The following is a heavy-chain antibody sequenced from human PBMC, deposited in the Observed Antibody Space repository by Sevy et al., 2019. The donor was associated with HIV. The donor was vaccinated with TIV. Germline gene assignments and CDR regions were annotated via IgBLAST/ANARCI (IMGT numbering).Heavy chain of an antibody. CDR3: ARVSATLAGKPHFDF. CDR1: GVSVSSDHYY. V-gene: IGHV4-61*01. D-gene: IGHD6-19*01. Sequence: SETLSLTCSVSGVSVSSDHYYWTWIRQPPGKGLEWIGYMYSSRSTNYNSSLMSRVTISVDTSKNQFSLKLTSVTAADTAVYYCARVSATLAGKPHFDFWGQGTQVTVSS. J-gene: IGHJ4*02. CDR2: MYSSRST.